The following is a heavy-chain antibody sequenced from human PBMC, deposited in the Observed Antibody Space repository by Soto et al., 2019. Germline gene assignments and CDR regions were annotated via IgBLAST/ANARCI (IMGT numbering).Heavy chain of an antibody. CDR2: IYYSGST. D-gene: IGHD6-19*01. V-gene: IGHV4-59*01. CDR3: ATQRIAVAGALQH. CDR1: GGSISSYY. Sequence: QVQLQESGPGLVKPSETLSLTCTVSGGSISSYYWSWIRQPPGKGLEWIGYIYYSGSTNYNPSLTSRVTISVDTSKNQFSLKLSSVTAADTAVYYCATQRIAVAGALQHWGQGTLVTVSS. J-gene: IGHJ1*01.